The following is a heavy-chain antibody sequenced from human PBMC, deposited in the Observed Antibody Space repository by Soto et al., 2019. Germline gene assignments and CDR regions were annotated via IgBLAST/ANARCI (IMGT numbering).Heavy chain of an antibody. CDR2: IKSKTDGGTT. CDR1: GFTFSNAW. Sequence: PGGSLSLSCAASGFTFSNAWMNWVRQAPGKGLEWVGRIKSKTDGGTTDYAAPVKGRFTISRDDSKNTLYVQMNSLRPEDTAVYYCAKVQSLIIGAFDIWGQGTMVTVSS. CDR3: AKVQSLIIGAFDI. J-gene: IGHJ3*02. V-gene: IGHV3-15*07. D-gene: IGHD3-9*01.